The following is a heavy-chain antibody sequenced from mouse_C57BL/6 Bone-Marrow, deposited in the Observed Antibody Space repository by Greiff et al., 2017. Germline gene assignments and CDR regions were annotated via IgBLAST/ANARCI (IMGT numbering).Heavy chain of an antibody. CDR2: SRNKANDYTT. CDR1: GFTFSDFY. J-gene: IGHJ2*01. V-gene: IGHV7-1*01. D-gene: IGHD4-1*01. CDR3: ARALANWAFDY. Sequence: EVKLMESGGGLVQSGRSLRLSCATSGFTFSDFYMEWVRQAPGKGLEWIAASRNKANDYTTEYSASVKGRFIVSRDTSQSILYLQMNALRAEDTAIYYCARALANWAFDYWGQGTTLTVSS.